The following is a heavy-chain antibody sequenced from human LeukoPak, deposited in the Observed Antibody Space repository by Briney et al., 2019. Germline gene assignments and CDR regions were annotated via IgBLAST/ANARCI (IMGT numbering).Heavy chain of an antibody. J-gene: IGHJ4*02. V-gene: IGHV4-4*02. CDR2: IYHSGST. CDR1: GGSISSSNW. CDR3: AREIASKYYDILTGYPDY. D-gene: IGHD3-9*01. Sequence: SETLSLTCAVSGGSISSSNWWSWVRQPPGKGLEWIGEIYHSGSTNYNPSLKSRVTISVDKSKNQFSLKLSSVTAADTAVYYCAREIASKYYDILTGYPDYWGQGTLVTVSS.